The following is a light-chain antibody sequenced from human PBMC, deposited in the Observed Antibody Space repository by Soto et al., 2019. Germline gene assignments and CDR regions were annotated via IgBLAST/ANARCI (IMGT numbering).Light chain of an antibody. CDR3: QQRSNWSST. V-gene: IGKV3-11*01. CDR2: DAS. Sequence: EIVLTQSPATLSLSPGERATLSCRASQSVSSYLAWYQQKPGQAPRLLIYDASNRATGIPARFSGSGSGTDFTLTISSLEPEDFAVYYCQQRSNWSSTFGQATKLEIK. J-gene: IGKJ2*01. CDR1: QSVSSY.